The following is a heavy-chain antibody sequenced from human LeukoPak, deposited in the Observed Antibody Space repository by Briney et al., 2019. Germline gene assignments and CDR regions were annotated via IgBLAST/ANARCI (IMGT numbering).Heavy chain of an antibody. CDR3: ARDKAIFGVVITPHLVDY. J-gene: IGHJ4*02. CDR2: ISSSSSTI. D-gene: IGHD3-3*01. Sequence: GGSLRLSCAASGFTFSSYGMTWVRQAPGKGLEWVSYISSSSSTIYYADSVKGRFTISRDNAKNSLYLQLNSLRAEDTAVYYCARDKAIFGVVITPHLVDYWGQGTLVTVSS. CDR1: GFTFSSYG. V-gene: IGHV3-48*01.